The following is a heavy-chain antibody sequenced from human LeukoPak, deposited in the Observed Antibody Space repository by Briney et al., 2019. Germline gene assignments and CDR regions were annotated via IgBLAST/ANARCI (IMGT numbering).Heavy chain of an antibody. CDR2: IIPIFGTA. CDR1: GGTFSSYA. J-gene: IGHJ6*03. Sequence: SVKVACKASGGTFSSYAISWVRQAPGQGLEWMGGIIPIFGTANYAQKFQGRVTITADESTSTAYMELSSLRSEDTAVYYCARATTMVRGVSIYYYYYYMDVWGKGTTVTVSS. D-gene: IGHD3-10*01. V-gene: IGHV1-69*01. CDR3: ARATTMVRGVSIYYYYYYMDV.